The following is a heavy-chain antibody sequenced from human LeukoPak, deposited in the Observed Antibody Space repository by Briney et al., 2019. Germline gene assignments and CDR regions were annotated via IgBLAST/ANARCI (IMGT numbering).Heavy chain of an antibody. CDR3: ARGATYCSGGSCYDY. Sequence: GGSLRLSCAASGFTFSNHWMSWVRQAPGKGLEWVANIKQDGSEKYYVDSVKGRFTISRDNAKNTLYLQMNSLRAEDTAVYYCARGATYCSGGSCYDYWGQGTLVTVSS. CDR1: GFTFSNHW. CDR2: IKQDGSEK. J-gene: IGHJ4*02. D-gene: IGHD2-15*01. V-gene: IGHV3-7*01.